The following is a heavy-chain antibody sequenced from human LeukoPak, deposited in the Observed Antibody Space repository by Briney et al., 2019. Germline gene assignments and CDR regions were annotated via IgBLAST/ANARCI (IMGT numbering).Heavy chain of an antibody. CDR2: ISYDGSNK. CDR1: GFTFSSYG. V-gene: IGHV3-30*18. CDR3: AKTVFAASGPFDP. Sequence: PGRSLRLSCAASGFTFSSYGMHWVRQAPGKGLEWVAVISYDGSNKYYADSVKGRFTISRDNSKNTLYLQMNSLRAEDTAVYYCAKTVFAASGPFDPWGQGTLVTVSS. J-gene: IGHJ5*02. D-gene: IGHD4-17*01.